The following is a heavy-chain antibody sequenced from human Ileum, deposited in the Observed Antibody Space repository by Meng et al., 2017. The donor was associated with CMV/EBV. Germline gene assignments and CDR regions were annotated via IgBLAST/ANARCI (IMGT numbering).Heavy chain of an antibody. CDR1: GDSLSTGDYY. CDR2: IYYSGST. D-gene: IGHD6-19*01. V-gene: IGHV4-30-4*01. Sequence: HVQRQESGPGLVKPLQTLSLTGTVSGDSLSTGDYYWSWIRQPPGKGPEWIGYIYYSGSTLYNPSLKSPVTISLDKSKNQFSLRLRSVTAADTAVYFCAREGGGWYFDSWGQGTLVTVSS. J-gene: IGHJ4*02. CDR3: AREGGGWYFDS.